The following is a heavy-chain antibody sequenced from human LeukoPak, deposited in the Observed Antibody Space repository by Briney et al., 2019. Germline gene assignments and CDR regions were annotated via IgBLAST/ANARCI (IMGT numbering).Heavy chain of an antibody. J-gene: IGHJ4*02. D-gene: IGHD3-16*02. Sequence: NPSETLSLTCTVSGGSISSYYWSWIRQPPGKGLEWIGYIYYSGSTNYNPSLKSRVTISVDTSKNQFSLKLSSVIAADTAVYYCARGVGGVIGYWGQGTLVTVSS. CDR3: ARGVGGVIGY. CDR1: GGSISSYY. V-gene: IGHV4-59*08. CDR2: IYYSGST.